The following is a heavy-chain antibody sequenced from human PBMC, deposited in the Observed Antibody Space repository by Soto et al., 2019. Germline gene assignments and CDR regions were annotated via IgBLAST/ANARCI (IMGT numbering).Heavy chain of an antibody. D-gene: IGHD3-16*01. CDR3: ARSSGGVFGIIIEGTNWFAP. CDR2: MSPNGDNQ. J-gene: IGHJ5*02. V-gene: IGHV3-30-3*01. Sequence: GGSLSLSCAAPGFSFSIHALHWIRQAPGEGLEWVAVMSPNGDNQYYADSVKGRFTISRDTSKSTLSLQMTSLTSEDTAVYYCARSSGGVFGIIIEGTNWFAPWGQGTLVTVSS. CDR1: GFSFSIHA.